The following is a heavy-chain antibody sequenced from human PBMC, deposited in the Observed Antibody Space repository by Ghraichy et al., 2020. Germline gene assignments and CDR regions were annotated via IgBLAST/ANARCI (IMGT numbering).Heavy chain of an antibody. V-gene: IGHV4-34*01. J-gene: IGHJ6*02. D-gene: IGHD5-18*01. CDR1: GGSFSGYY. CDR3: ARGAGYSYGYPTYYYYGMDV. Sequence: SQTLSLTCAVYGGSFSGYYWSWIRQPPGKGLEWIGEINHSGSTNYNPSLKSRVTISVDTSKNQFSLKLSSVTAADTAVYYCARGAGYSYGYPTYYYYGMDVWGQGTTVTVSS. CDR2: INHSGST.